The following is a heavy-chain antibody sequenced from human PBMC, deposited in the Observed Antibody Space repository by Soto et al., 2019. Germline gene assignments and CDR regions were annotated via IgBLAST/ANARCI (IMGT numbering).Heavy chain of an antibody. Sequence: SSETLPLTCTVSGDPITTSRHYRGWIRHPPGKGLECIANIYYDGNTYYNPSLKSRVAISLDMSKNQFSLRLNSVTAADTAVYYCARSSIEPRVFMYPFDSWGQGTLVTVS. V-gene: IGHV4-39*01. CDR2: IYYDGNT. CDR1: GDPITTSRHY. CDR3: ARSSIEPRVFMYPFDS. D-gene: IGHD6-6*01. J-gene: IGHJ4*02.